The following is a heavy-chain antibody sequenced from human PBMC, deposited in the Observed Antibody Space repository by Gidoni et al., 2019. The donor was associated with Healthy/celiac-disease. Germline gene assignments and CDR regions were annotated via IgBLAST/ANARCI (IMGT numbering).Heavy chain of an antibody. D-gene: IGHD3-3*01. Sequence: QVQLQESCPGLVKPSQTLSLTCTVSGGPISSGSYYWSWIRQPAGKGLEWIGRIYTSGSTNYNPSLKSRVTRSVDTYKNQFSLKLSSVTAADTAVYYCERGGDYDFWSGPDYWGQGTLVTVSS. CDR3: ERGGDYDFWSGPDY. J-gene: IGHJ4*02. CDR2: IYTSGST. CDR1: GGPISSGSYY. V-gene: IGHV4-61*02.